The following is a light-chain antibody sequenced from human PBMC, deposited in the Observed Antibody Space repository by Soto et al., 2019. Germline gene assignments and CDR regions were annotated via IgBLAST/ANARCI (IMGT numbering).Light chain of an antibody. J-gene: IGLJ2*01. CDR1: SSDVGSYNL. V-gene: IGLV2-23*01. CDR3: CSFALINTLV. CDR2: EGS. Sequence: QSALTQPASVSGSPGQSITISCTGTSSDVGSYNLVSCYQQLPGKAPKLVIYEGSKRPSGVSDRFSGSKSGNTASLTISGLQAEDEADYYCCSFALINTLVFGGGTKLTVL.